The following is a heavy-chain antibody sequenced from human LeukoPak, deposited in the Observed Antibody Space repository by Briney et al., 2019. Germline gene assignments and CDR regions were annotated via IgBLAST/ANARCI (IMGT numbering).Heavy chain of an antibody. CDR1: GFTFSSYE. CDR3: ARVSRERLLGWFDP. CDR2: ISSSGSTI. J-gene: IGHJ5*02. Sequence: PGGSLRLSCAASGFTFSSYEMNWVRQAPGKGLEWVSYISSSGSTIYYADSVKGRFTISRDNSKNSLYLQMNSLRAEDTAVYYCARVSRERLLGWFDPWGQGTLVTVSS. D-gene: IGHD5-24*01. V-gene: IGHV3-48*03.